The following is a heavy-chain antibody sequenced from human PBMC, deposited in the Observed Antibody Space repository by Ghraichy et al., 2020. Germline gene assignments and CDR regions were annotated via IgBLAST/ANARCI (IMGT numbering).Heavy chain of an antibody. Sequence: SQTLSLTCSVAGDSISTYFWTWIRQPPGKGLEWIAYVHYSRTANYNPSLKSRVTISLDTSKKQFSLQLNSVTAADTAVYYCARVVIGATIRYGMDVWGQGTTVTVSS. CDR1: GDSISTYF. CDR2: VHYSRTA. CDR3: ARVVIGATIRYGMDV. V-gene: IGHV4-59*01. J-gene: IGHJ6*02. D-gene: IGHD1-26*01.